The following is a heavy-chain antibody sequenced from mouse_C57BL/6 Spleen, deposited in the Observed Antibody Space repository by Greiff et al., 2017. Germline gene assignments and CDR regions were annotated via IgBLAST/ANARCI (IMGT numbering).Heavy chain of an antibody. CDR2: IYPSDSET. D-gene: IGHD3-1*01. Sequence: VQLQQSGAELVRPGSSVKLSCKASGYTFTSYWMDWVKQRPGQGLEWIGNIYPSDSETHYNQKFKDKATLTVDKSSSTAYMQLSSLTSEDSAVYYCARWGLARGAMDYWGQGTSVTVSS. V-gene: IGHV1-61*01. CDR1: GYTFTSYW. J-gene: IGHJ4*01. CDR3: ARWGLARGAMDY.